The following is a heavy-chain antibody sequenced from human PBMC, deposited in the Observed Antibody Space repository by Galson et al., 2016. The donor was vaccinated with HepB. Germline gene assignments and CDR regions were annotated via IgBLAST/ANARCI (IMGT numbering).Heavy chain of an antibody. V-gene: IGHV3-53*01. J-gene: IGHJ4*02. CDR1: GFIVSNTY. CDR3: ARGGSGPYSWDY. Sequence: SLRLSCAVSGFIVSNTYMSWVRQAPGKGLEWVSIFYPGGSTYYGDSVKGRFTISRDNSKKTVYLQMNSLRVEDTAMYYCARGGSGPYSWDYWGQGTLVTVSS. CDR2: FYPGGST. D-gene: IGHD2-15*01.